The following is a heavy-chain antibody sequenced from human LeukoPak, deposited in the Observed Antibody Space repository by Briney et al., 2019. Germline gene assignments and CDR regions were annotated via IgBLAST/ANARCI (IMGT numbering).Heavy chain of an antibody. CDR3: ARAYYYYGMDV. CDR2: ISYDGSNK. J-gene: IGHJ6*02. Sequence: PGGPLRLSCAASGFTFSSYAMHWVRQAPGKGLEWVAVISYDGSNKYYADSVKGRFTISSDNSKNTLYLQMNSLRAEDTAVYYCARAYYYYGMDVWGQGTTVTVSS. CDR1: GFTFSSYA. V-gene: IGHV3-30*04.